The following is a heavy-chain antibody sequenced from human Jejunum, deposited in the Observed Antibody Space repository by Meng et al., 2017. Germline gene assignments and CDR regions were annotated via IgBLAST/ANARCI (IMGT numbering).Heavy chain of an antibody. CDR2: VYSSGYT. D-gene: IGHD3-22*01. J-gene: IGHJ4*02. Sequence: SETLSLTCTVSGGSINNYYWSWIRQAPGKGLEWIGLVYSSGYTNYNPSLKNRVTLSVTTSKNQFSLRLSSVTAADTAIYYCAKEFYDTSGYYYFDSWGQGTLVTVSS. V-gene: IGHV4-59*01. CDR3: AKEFYDTSGYYYFDS. CDR1: GGSINNYY.